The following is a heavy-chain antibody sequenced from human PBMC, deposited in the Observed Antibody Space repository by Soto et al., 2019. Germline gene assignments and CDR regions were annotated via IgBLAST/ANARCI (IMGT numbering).Heavy chain of an antibody. Sequence: ASVKVSCKASGNTFASHGFSWVRQAPGQGLEWMGWISGFNGQTNYALKFQGRVTLTTDASTSTAYMELRSLRSDDTAVYFCARVDPRGVAVVRDYWGQGTLVTVS. J-gene: IGHJ4*02. V-gene: IGHV1-18*01. CDR1: GNTFASHG. D-gene: IGHD3-10*01. CDR2: ISGFNGQT. CDR3: ARVDPRGVAVVRDY.